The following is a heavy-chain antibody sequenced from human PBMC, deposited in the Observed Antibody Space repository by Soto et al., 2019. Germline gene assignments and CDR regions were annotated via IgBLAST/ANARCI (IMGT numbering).Heavy chain of an antibody. CDR1: GFSLSNARMG. CDR2: IFSNDEK. D-gene: IGHD3-3*01. J-gene: IGHJ4*02. V-gene: IGHV2-26*01. CDR3: ARTYYDFWSGYYGFDY. Sequence: QVTLKESGPMLVKPTETLTLTCTVSGFSLSNARMGVSWIRQPPGKALEWLAHIFSNDEKSYSTSLKSRLTISKDTSKSQVVLTMTNMDPVDTATYYCARTYYDFWSGYYGFDYWGQGTLVTVSS.